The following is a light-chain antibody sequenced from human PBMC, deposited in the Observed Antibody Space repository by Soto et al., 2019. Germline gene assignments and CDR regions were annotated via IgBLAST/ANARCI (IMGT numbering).Light chain of an antibody. CDR1: QSVSSSY. CDR3: QQYGSSPYT. J-gene: IGKJ2*01. CDR2: GAS. Sequence: EIVLTQSPGTLSLSPGERATLSCRASQSVSSSYLAWYQQNPGQAPRLLIYGASSRATGIPDRFSGSGSGADVTLTISRLEPEDFAVYYCQQYGSSPYTFGQGTRLEMK. V-gene: IGKV3-20*01.